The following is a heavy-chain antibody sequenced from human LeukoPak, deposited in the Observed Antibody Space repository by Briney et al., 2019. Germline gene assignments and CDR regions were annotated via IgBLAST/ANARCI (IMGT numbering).Heavy chain of an antibody. J-gene: IGHJ5*02. CDR3: VRGDNWFDP. Sequence: GGSLRLSCVPSGFIVSTNYMTWVRQAPGKGLEWVSVIYGGGTTYYADSVKGRFTISRDNSKNTVYLQMNSLRAEDTAVYYCVRGDNWFDPWGQGTLVTVSS. CDR1: GFIVSTNY. V-gene: IGHV3-53*01. CDR2: IYGGGTT.